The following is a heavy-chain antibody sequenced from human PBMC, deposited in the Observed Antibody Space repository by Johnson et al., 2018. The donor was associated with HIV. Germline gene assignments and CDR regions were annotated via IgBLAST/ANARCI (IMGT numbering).Heavy chain of an antibody. J-gene: IGHJ3*02. V-gene: IGHV3-66*02. D-gene: IGHD1-7*01. CDR3: ATSLTGTRPFDI. Sequence: VQLVESGGGLVQPGGSLRLSCAASGFTVSSNYMSWVRQAPGKGLEWVSVIYSGGSTYYADSVKARFTISRDNSKGTLYLQMNSLRAEDTAVYYCATSLTGTRPFDIWGQGTMVTVSS. CDR1: GFTVSSNY. CDR2: IYSGGST.